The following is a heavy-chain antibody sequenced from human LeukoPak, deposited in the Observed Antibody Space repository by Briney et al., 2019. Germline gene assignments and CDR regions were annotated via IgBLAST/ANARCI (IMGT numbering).Heavy chain of an antibody. CDR2: ISWDGGST. V-gene: IGHV3-43*01. J-gene: IGHJ4*02. CDR1: GFTFDDYT. CDR3: AKAYPRQSAYLDY. D-gene: IGHD6-19*01. Sequence: PSRSLRLSCAASGFTFDDYTMHWVRQDPGKGLEWVSLISWDGGSTYYADSVKGRFTISRDNSKNSLYLQMNSLRTEDTALYYCAKAYPRQSAYLDYWGQGTLVTVSS.